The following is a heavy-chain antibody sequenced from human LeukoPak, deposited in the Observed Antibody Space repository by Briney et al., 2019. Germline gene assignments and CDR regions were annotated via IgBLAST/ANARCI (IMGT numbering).Heavy chain of an antibody. D-gene: IGHD6-19*01. CDR2: INPNSGGT. V-gene: IGHV1-2*02. Sequence: GASVKVSCKASGYSFTGYYMHWVRQAPGQGLECMGWINPNSGGTNYAQKFQGRVTMTRDTSISTAYMELSRLRSDDTAVYYCARVEAVAGTWCYWGQGTLVTVSS. CDR1: GYSFTGYY. J-gene: IGHJ4*02. CDR3: ARVEAVAGTWCY.